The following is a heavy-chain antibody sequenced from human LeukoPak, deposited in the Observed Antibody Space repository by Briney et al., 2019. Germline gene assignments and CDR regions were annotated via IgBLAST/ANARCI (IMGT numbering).Heavy chain of an antibody. CDR1: GGSFSGYY. Sequence: SETLSLTCAVYGGSFSGYYWSWIRQHPGKGLEWIGYIYYSGSTYYNPSLKSRVTISVDTSKNQFSLKLSSVTAADTAVYYCARHYGPWGQGTLVAVSS. J-gene: IGHJ5*02. CDR3: ARHYGP. CDR2: IYYSGST. V-gene: IGHV4-34*01. D-gene: IGHD3-16*01.